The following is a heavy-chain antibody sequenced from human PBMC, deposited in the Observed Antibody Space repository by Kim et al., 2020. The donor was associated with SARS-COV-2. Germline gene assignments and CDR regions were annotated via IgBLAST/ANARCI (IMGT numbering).Heavy chain of an antibody. D-gene: IGHD6-13*01. J-gene: IGHJ4*02. CDR2: K. CDR3: ARMPASIVAADY. Sequence: KHYSPSLKPRLPISKDTSKNQVVLTMTNMDPVDTATYYCARMPASIVAADYWGQGTLVTVSS. V-gene: IGHV2-70*19.